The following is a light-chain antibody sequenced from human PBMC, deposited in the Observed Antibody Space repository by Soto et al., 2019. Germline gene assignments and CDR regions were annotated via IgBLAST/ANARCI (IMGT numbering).Light chain of an antibody. V-gene: IGKV1-27*01. Sequence: IQMIQSPSFLSASVGDRVTITCRASQGISNNLAWYQQKPGKVPKLLIYAASTLQSGVPSRFSGSGSGTDFTLTITSLHPEDVATYYCQKYDSAPLTFGGGTKVEIK. CDR1: QGISNN. CDR2: AAS. CDR3: QKYDSAPLT. J-gene: IGKJ4*01.